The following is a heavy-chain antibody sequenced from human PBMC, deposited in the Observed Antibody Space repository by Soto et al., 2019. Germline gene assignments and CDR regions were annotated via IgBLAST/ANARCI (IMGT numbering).Heavy chain of an antibody. D-gene: IGHD2-2*01. Sequence: QVQLVQSGPDVKKPGASVKVSCKASGYTFTSYGFSWVRQAPGQGLEWMGWISASTGKTNYEQKFQGRVTMTTDRSTTTAFMELMSLRSDDTAVYFCARVEAAMSGHWFDPWGQGTLVTVSS. CDR1: GYTFTSYG. V-gene: IGHV1-18*01. J-gene: IGHJ5*02. CDR3: ARVEAAMSGHWFDP. CDR2: ISASTGKT.